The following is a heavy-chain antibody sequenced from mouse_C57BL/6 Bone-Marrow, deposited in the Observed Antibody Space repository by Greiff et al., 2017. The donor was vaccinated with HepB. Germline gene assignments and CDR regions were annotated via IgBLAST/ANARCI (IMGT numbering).Heavy chain of an antibody. CDR3: ARPLTTVVAFYAMDY. Sequence: EVQLVESGGGLVKPGGSLKLSCAASGFTFSDYGMHWVRQAPEKGLEWVAYISSGSSTIYYADTVKGRFPISRDNAKNTLFLQMTSLRSEDTAMYYCARPLTTVVAFYAMDYWGQGTSVTVSS. J-gene: IGHJ4*01. D-gene: IGHD1-1*01. CDR1: GFTFSDYG. CDR2: ISSGSSTI. V-gene: IGHV5-17*01.